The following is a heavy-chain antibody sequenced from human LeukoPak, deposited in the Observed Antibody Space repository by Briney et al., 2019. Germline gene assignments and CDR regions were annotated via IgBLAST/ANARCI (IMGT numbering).Heavy chain of an antibody. CDR3: ATTGYSYGYDIDY. CDR2: IKQDGSEK. V-gene: IGHV3-7*01. Sequence: GGSLRLSCATSGFTFSSYWMSWVRQAPGKGLEWVANIKQDGSEKYYLDSVKGRFTISRDNAKNPLYLQMNSLRAEDTAMYYCATTGYSYGYDIDYWGQGTLVTVSS. CDR1: GFTFSSYW. J-gene: IGHJ4*02. D-gene: IGHD5-18*01.